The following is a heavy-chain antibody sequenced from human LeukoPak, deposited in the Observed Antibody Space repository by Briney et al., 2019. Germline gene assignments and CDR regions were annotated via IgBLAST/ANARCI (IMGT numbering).Heavy chain of an antibody. Sequence: SETLSLTCAVYGGSFSGYYWSWIRQPPGKGLEWIGEINHSGSTNYNPSLKSRVTISVDTSKNQFSLKLGSVTAADTAVYYCARERLGYCSSTSCYEGHNWFDPWGQGTLVTVSS. D-gene: IGHD2-2*01. CDR1: GGSFSGYY. CDR2: INHSGST. V-gene: IGHV4-34*01. CDR3: ARERLGYCSSTSCYEGHNWFDP. J-gene: IGHJ5*02.